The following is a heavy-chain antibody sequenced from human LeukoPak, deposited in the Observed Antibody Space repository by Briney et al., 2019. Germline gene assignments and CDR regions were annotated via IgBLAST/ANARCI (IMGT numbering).Heavy chain of an antibody. V-gene: IGHV4-4*02. CDR3: ARRASYYDSSGYYRGDAFDI. CDR1: GGSISSSNW. Sequence: MASETLSLTCAVSGGSISSSNWWSWVRQPPGKGLEWIGEIYHSGSTNYNPSLKSRVTISVDKSKNQFSLKLTSVTAADTAVYYCARRASYYDSSGYYRGDAFDIWGQGTMVTVSS. D-gene: IGHD3-22*01. CDR2: IYHSGST. J-gene: IGHJ3*02.